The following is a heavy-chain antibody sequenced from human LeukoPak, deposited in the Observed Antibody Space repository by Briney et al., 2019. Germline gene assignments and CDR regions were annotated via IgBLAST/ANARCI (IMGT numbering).Heavy chain of an antibody. Sequence: GRSLRLSCAASGFTFSSYGMHWVRQAPGKGLEWVAVISYDGSNKYYADSVKGRFTISRDNSKNTLYLQMNSLRAEDTAVYYCAKVAMVRGVMPEYWGQGTLVTVSS. V-gene: IGHV3-30*18. CDR2: ISYDGSNK. D-gene: IGHD3-10*01. J-gene: IGHJ4*02. CDR1: GFTFSSYG. CDR3: AKVAMVRGVMPEY.